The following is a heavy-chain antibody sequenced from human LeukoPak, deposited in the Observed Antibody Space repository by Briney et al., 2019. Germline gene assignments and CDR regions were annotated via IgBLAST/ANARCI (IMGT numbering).Heavy chain of an antibody. Sequence: SETLSLTCTVSGGSISSYYWSWLRQPPGKGLEWIAYIYDSGSTNSNPSLKSRVTISAETSKNEFSLKLSSVTAADTAVYYCARLGFCSGGSCPYYLYYMDVWGKGTTVTVSS. CDR1: GGSISSYY. D-gene: IGHD2-15*01. J-gene: IGHJ6*03. V-gene: IGHV4-59*08. CDR2: IYDSGST. CDR3: ARLGFCSGGSCPYYLYYMDV.